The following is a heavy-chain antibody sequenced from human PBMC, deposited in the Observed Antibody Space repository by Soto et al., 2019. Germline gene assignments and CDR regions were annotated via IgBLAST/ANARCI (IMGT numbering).Heavy chain of an antibody. CDR1: GFTFSDYY. J-gene: IGHJ6*02. CDR2: ISDSGSPL. V-gene: IGHV3-11*01. Sequence: GGSLRLSCAASGFTFSDYYMSWSRQAPGKGLEWISYISDSGSPLYYADSVEGRFSISKDNVKNSVYLQMNHRRADDTALYFCARVIRGYGMDYWGQGTMVTVSS. D-gene: IGHD1-26*01. CDR3: ARVIRGYGMDY.